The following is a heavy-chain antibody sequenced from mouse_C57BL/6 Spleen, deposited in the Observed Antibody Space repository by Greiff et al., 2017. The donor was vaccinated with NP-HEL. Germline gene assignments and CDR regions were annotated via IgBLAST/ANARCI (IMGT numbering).Heavy chain of an antibody. D-gene: IGHD2-4*01. Sequence: QVQLQQSGAELARPGASVKLSCKASGYTFTSYGISWVKQRTGQGLEWIGEIYPRSGNTYYNEKFKGKATLTADKSSSTAYMELRSLTSEDSAVYFCARSPYDCDEAWFAYWGQGTLVTVSA. CDR2: IYPRSGNT. V-gene: IGHV1-81*01. CDR1: GYTFTSYG. CDR3: ARSPYDCDEAWFAY. J-gene: IGHJ3*01.